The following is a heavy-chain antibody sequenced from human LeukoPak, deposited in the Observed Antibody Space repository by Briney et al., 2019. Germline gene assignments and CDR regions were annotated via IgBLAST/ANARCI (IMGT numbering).Heavy chain of an antibody. CDR3: ARADCESGGNCHYFNY. Sequence: SETLSLTCTVSGASLSSSSYYWDWIRQPPGKGLEWIGTVYYSGNTYYNPSPKSRVTISLDTSKNQFSLKLSSVTAADTAVYFCARADCESGGNCHYFNYWGQGTLVTVSS. CDR2: VYYSGNT. J-gene: IGHJ4*02. D-gene: IGHD2-15*01. CDR1: GASLSSSSYY. V-gene: IGHV4-39*07.